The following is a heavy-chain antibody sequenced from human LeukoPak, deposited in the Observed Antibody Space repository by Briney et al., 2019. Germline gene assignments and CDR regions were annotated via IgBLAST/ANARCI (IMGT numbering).Heavy chain of an antibody. D-gene: IGHD1-26*01. J-gene: IGHJ4*02. CDR3: ARDITKVGAILQNY. CDR2: INPNKGGT. V-gene: IGHV1-2*02. CDR1: GYSFTEFY. Sequence: GASVKVSCKASGYSFTEFYMHWVRQAPGQGLEWMGWINPNKGGTNYAQKFQGRVTMTRDTSTSTAYMELSSLTSDDTAVYYCARDITKVGAILQNYWGQGTLVSVSS.